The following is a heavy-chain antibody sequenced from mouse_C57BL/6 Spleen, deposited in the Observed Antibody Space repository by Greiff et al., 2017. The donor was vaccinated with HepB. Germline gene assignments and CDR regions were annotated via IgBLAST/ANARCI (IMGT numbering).Heavy chain of an antibody. CDR2: IRNKANGYTT. CDR3: ARYIHAYDACFDY. V-gene: IGHV7-3*01. J-gene: IGHJ2*01. D-gene: IGHD2-2*01. Sequence: EVQLVESGGGLVQPGGSLSLSCAASGFTFTDYYMSWVRQPPGKALEWLGFIRNKANGYTTEYSASVKGRFTISRDNSQSILYLQMNALRAEDSAAYYCARYIHAYDACFDYWGQGTTLTVSS. CDR1: GFTFTDYY.